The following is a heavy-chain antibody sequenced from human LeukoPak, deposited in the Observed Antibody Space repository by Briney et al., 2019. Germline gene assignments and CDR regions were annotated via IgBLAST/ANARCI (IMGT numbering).Heavy chain of an antibody. D-gene: IGHD4-17*01. Sequence: SVQVSCKPSGCTFSSYAIIWVRQAPGQGLEGRGRIIPIFGTANYAQKFQGRVTITADKSTSPAYMELSSLRSEDTAVYYCARGYGDHPDYWGQGTLVTVSS. J-gene: IGHJ4*02. CDR1: GCTFSSYA. V-gene: IGHV1-69*06. CDR2: IIPIFGTA. CDR3: ARGYGDHPDY.